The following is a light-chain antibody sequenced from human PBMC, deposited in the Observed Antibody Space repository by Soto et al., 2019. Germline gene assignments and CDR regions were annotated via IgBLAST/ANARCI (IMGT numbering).Light chain of an antibody. CDR2: AAS. J-gene: IGKJ1*01. V-gene: IGKV1-39*01. Sequence: DIQITQSPSALSASVGDRVRITCRASQSISSFLNWYQQKPGKAPKLLIYAASSLQSGVPSRFSGSGYGTDFNLTISSLQTEDFATYYCQQSYITPRTFGQGTKVDIK. CDR3: QQSYITPRT. CDR1: QSISSF.